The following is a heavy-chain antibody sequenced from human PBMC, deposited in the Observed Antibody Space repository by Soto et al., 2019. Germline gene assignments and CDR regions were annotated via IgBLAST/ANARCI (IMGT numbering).Heavy chain of an antibody. J-gene: IGHJ4*01. D-gene: IGHD1-26*01. CDR1: GYIFTNYY. V-gene: IGHV1-46*01. Sequence: GASVKVSSKASGYIFTNYYIHWVRQSPGQGLEWMGVINPGGGSTNYAQKFKGRLTMTRDTSTNRVSMELTSLRSEDTAVYYCARPTAVGATVRYFLERWGQGTLVAVSS. CDR3: ARPTAVGATVRYFLER. CDR2: INPGGGST.